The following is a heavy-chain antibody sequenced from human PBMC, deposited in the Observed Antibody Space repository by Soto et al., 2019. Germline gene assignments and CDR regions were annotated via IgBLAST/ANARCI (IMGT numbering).Heavy chain of an antibody. V-gene: IGHV3-30-3*01. Sequence: PGGSLRLSCAASGFTFSSYAMRWVRQAPGKGLEWVAVISYDGSNKYYADSVKGRFTISRDNSTNTLYLQMNSLRAEDTAVYYCAKGGRQWLVTSDFNYWGQGALVTV. CDR3: AKGGRQWLVTSDFNY. CDR1: GFTFSSYA. CDR2: ISYDGSNK. D-gene: IGHD6-19*01. J-gene: IGHJ4*02.